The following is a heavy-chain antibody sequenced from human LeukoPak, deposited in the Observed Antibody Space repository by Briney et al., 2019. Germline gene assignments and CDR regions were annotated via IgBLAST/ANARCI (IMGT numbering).Heavy chain of an antibody. CDR3: ARGPPPDLDY. CDR2: IHPSGST. Sequence: SETLSLTCTVSGDSISSYYWSWIRQPAGKGLEWIGRIHPSGSTSYNPSLKSRVTLSVDTSKNEFSLKLSSVTAADTAVYYCARGPPPDLDYWGRGTLVTVSS. V-gene: IGHV4-4*07. CDR1: GDSISSYY. J-gene: IGHJ4*02.